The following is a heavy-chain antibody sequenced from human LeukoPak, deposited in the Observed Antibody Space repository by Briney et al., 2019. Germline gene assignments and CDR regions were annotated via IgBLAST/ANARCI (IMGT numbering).Heavy chain of an antibody. D-gene: IGHD6-19*01. V-gene: IGHV3-48*01. Sequence: GGSLRLSCAASGFTFSNYNMNWVRQPPGKGLQWVSYISSSSNIIYYADSVKGRFTISRDNSKNTLYLQMNSLRAEDTAVYYCAKGTRAVADFDYWGQGTLVTVSS. CDR1: GFTFSNYN. J-gene: IGHJ4*02. CDR3: AKGTRAVADFDY. CDR2: ISSSSNII.